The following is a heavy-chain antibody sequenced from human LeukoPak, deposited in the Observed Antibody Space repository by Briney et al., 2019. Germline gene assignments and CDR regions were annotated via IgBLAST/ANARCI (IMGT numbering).Heavy chain of an antibody. CDR2: INPNSGGT. Sequence: ASVKVSCKASGYTFTNYYMHWVRQATGQGLEWMGWINPNSGGTNYAQKFQGRVTMTRDTSISTAYMELSRLRSDDTAVYYCARDYYDSSGSDAFDIWGQGTMVTVSS. J-gene: IGHJ3*02. D-gene: IGHD3-22*01. V-gene: IGHV1-2*02. CDR1: GYTFTNYY. CDR3: ARDYYDSSGSDAFDI.